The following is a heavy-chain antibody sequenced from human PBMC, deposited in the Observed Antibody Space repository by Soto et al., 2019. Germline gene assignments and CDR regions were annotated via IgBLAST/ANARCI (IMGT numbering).Heavy chain of an antibody. CDR2: IRQDGGDK. CDR1: GFTFSSYW. D-gene: IGHD2-8*01. Sequence: GGSLRLSCAASGFTFSSYWMSWVRQAPGKGLEWVANIRQDGGDKYFQDSVKGRFTISRDNAKNSFYLEMNSLRVEDTAIYYCVRDAVVSGVDYFDYWGQGTLVTVSS. J-gene: IGHJ4*02. CDR3: VRDAVVSGVDYFDY. V-gene: IGHV3-7*01.